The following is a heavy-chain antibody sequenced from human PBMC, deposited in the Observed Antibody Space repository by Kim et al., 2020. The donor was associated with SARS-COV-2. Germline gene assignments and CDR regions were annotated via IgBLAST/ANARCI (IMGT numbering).Heavy chain of an antibody. J-gene: IGHJ4*02. V-gene: IGHV3-30*18. D-gene: IGHD5-12*01. Sequence: GGSLRLSCAASGFTFSSYGMHWVRQAPGKGLEWVAVISYDGSNKYYADSVKGRFTISRDNSKNTLYLQMNSLRAEDTAVYYCAKDLLGGYNSFDYWGQGTLVTVSS. CDR1: GFTFSSYG. CDR3: AKDLLGGYNSFDY. CDR2: ISYDGSNK.